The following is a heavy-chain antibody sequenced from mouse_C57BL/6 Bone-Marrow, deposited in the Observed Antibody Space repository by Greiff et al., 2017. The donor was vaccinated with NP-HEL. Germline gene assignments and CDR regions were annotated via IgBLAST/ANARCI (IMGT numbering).Heavy chain of an antibody. V-gene: IGHV1-62-2*01. CDR3: ESNEDGEEYYGSRWFAY. Sequence: VQLQQSGAELVKPGASVKLSCKASGYTFTEYTIHWVKQRSGQGLEWIGWFYPGSGSIKYNEKFKDKATLTADKSSSTVYMELSSLTSEDSAVYVCESNEDGEEYYGSRWFAYWGQGTLVTVSA. CDR2: FYPGSGSI. CDR1: GYTFTEYT. D-gene: IGHD1-1*01. J-gene: IGHJ3*01.